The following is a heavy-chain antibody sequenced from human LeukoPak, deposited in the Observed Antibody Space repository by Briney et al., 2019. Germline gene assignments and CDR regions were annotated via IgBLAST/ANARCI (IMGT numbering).Heavy chain of an antibody. CDR1: GYTFTGYY. CDR3: ARAPLPFGELGGKSYFDY. CDR2: MNPNSGNT. D-gene: IGHD3-10*01. J-gene: IGHJ4*02. Sequence: ASVKVSGKASGYTFTGYYIHWVRQAPGQGLEWMGWMNPNSGNTGYARKFQGRVTMTRNTSISTAYMELSSLRSEDTAVYYCARAPLPFGELGGKSYFDYWGQGTLVTVSS. V-gene: IGHV1-8*02.